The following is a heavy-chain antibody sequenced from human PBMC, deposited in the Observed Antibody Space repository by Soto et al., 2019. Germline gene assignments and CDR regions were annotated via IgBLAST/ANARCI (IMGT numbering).Heavy chain of an antibody. D-gene: IGHD4-17*01. J-gene: IGHJ6*02. V-gene: IGHV3-23*01. CDR1: GFTFSSYA. CDR3: AKPGTVTTLADYYYGMDV. CDR2: ISGSGGST. Sequence: EVQLLESGGGLVQPGGSLRLSCAASGFTFSSYAMSWVRQAPGKGLEWVSAISGSGGSTYYADSVKGRFTISRDNSKNTRYLQMNSLRAEDTAVYYCAKPGTVTTLADYYYGMDVWGQGTTVTVSS.